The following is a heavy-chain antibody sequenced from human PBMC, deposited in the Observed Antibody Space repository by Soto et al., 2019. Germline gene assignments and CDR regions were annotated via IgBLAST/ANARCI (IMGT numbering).Heavy chain of an antibody. Sequence: QVQLQQWGAGLLKPSETLSLACAVYGGSFSGYYWSWIRQPPGKGLEWIGEINHSGSTNYNPSLKSRVPISVDTSKNQFSLKLSSVTAADTAVYYCARGASTMVRGVITFDYWGQRTLVTVSS. J-gene: IGHJ4*02. CDR3: ARGASTMVRGVITFDY. CDR2: INHSGST. D-gene: IGHD3-10*01. CDR1: GGSFSGYY. V-gene: IGHV4-34*01.